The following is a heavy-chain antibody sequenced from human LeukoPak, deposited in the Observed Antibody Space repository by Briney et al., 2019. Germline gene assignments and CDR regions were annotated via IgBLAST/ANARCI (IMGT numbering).Heavy chain of an antibody. J-gene: IGHJ4*02. Sequence: SQTLSLTCAISGDSVSSNSAAWNWIRQSSSRGLGWLGRTYYRSKWYNDYAVSVKSRITINPDTSKNQFSLQLNSVTPEDTAVYYCARSLGYCSGGSCYPHDNFDYWGQGTLVTVSS. CDR2: TYYRSKWYN. V-gene: IGHV6-1*01. CDR3: ARSLGYCSGGSCYPHDNFDY. D-gene: IGHD2-15*01. CDR1: GDSVSSNSAA.